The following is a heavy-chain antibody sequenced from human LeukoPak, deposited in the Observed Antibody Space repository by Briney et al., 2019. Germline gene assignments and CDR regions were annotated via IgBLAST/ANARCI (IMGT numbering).Heavy chain of an antibody. CDR3: VRDRNNNYFDY. Sequence: GGSLRLSCAASGFAFHIYGMRWVRQAPGKGLEWVAFIWPDGTKQFYADSVKGRFTISRDNSNNTVYLHMNSLKAEDTALYYCVRDRNNNYFDYWGQGTLLTVSS. J-gene: IGHJ4*02. D-gene: IGHD1-14*01. CDR1: GFAFHIYG. CDR2: IWPDGTKQ. V-gene: IGHV3-33*01.